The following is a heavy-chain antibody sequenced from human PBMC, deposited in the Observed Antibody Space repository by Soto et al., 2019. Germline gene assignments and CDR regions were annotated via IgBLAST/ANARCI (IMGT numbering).Heavy chain of an antibody. CDR2: ISAYNGNT. Sequence: ASVKVSSKASGCTYTSYGISWVRQAPGQGLEWMGWISAYNGNTNYAQKLQGRVTMTTDTSTSAAYMELRSLRSDDTAVYYCARVRYGEIDYWGQGALVTVSS. D-gene: IGHD4-17*01. CDR3: ARVRYGEIDY. J-gene: IGHJ4*02. V-gene: IGHV1-18*01. CDR1: GCTYTSYG.